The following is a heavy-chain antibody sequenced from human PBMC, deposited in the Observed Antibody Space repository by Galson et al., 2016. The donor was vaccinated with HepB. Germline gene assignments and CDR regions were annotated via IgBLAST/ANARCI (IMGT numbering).Heavy chain of an antibody. D-gene: IGHD4-17*01. V-gene: IGHV2-5*02. CDR1: GFSLSTEGVG. J-gene: IGHJ5*02. CDR3: AHRHYGVLAGWGRGGDFDP. CDR2: IYWDDDK. Sequence: PALVKPTQTLTLTCTFSGFSLSTEGVGVGWIRQPPGKALEWLALIYWDDDKRYSPSLKSRLTIAKDTSKNHVVLTMTDMDPVDTATYYCAHRHYGVLAGWGRGGDFDPWGQGTRVTAAS.